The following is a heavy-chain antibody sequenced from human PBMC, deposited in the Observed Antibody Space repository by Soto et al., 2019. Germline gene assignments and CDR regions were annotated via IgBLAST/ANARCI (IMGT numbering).Heavy chain of an antibody. V-gene: IGHV1-58*01. CDR3: AAEASNYYYYGMDV. D-gene: IGHD6-6*01. Sequence: GASVKVSCKASGFTFTCSAVQWVRQARGQRLEWIGWIVVGSGNTNYAQKFQERVTITRDMSTSTAYMELSSLRSEDTAVYYCAAEASNYYYYGMDVWG. CDR2: IVVGSGNT. CDR1: GFTFTCSA. J-gene: IGHJ6*02.